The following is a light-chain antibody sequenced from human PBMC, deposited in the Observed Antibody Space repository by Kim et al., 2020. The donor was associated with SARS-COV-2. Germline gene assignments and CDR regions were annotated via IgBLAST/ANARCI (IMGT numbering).Light chain of an antibody. J-gene: IGLJ2*01. CDR3: SSYTSTNTLV. Sequence: SSTPSSTVSASDVGGYSHVSWHQQHPGKAPKIMIYDVTKRPSGVSNRFSGSKSGNTASLTISGLQAEDEADYYCSSYTSTNTLVFGGGTQLTVL. CDR2: DVT. CDR1: ASDVGGYSH. V-gene: IGLV2-14*04.